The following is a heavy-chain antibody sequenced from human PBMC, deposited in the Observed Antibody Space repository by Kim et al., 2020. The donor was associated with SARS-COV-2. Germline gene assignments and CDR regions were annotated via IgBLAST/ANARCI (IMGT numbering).Heavy chain of an antibody. V-gene: IGHV1-46*01. CDR2: INPSGGST. J-gene: IGHJ3*02. Sequence: ASVKVSCKASGYTFTSYYMHWVRQAPGQGLEWMGIINPSGGSTSYAQKFQGRVTMTRDTSTSTVYMELSSLRSEDTAVYYCARDPCGGDCFNHDAFDIWGQGTMVTVSS. D-gene: IGHD2-21*02. CDR3: ARDPCGGDCFNHDAFDI. CDR1: GYTFTSYY.